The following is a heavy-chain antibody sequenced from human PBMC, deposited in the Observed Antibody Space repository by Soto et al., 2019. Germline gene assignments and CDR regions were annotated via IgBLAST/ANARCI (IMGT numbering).Heavy chain of an antibody. CDR1: GFTFTNYG. Sequence: QVQLVESGGGVVQPGRSLRLSCAASGFTFTNYGMHWVRQAPGKGLEWVAVIWFDGTRAYNTDSVKGRFTISRDASKSTVFLEMKSLKDEDTGIYYCARESPWAVARTAYFDFWGQGTPVTVSS. CDR3: ARESPWAVARTAYFDF. CDR2: IWFDGTRA. D-gene: IGHD6-19*01. V-gene: IGHV3-33*01. J-gene: IGHJ4*02.